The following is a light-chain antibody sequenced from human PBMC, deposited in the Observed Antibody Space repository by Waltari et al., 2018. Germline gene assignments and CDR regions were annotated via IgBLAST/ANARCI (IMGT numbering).Light chain of an antibody. V-gene: IGLV1-44*01. CDR1: SSHLGGNV. Sequence: QSVLAQPPSVSGPPGQRVTILCSGGSSHLGGNVVHLYPHLPGTSPRLLIFTNDQRPSGVPDRFSGSKSGTSASLAISGLQSEDEGHYYCAVWDDNLSGVVFGAGTQVTVL. CDR3: AVWDDNLSGVV. CDR2: TND. J-gene: IGLJ1*01.